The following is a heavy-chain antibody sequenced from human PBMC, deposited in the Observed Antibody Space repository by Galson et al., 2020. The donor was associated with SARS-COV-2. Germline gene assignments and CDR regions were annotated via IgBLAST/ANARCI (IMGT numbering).Heavy chain of an antibody. CDR2: ISGSGGST. CDR3: AKGSGYYYGDY. CDR1: GFTFRNYA. J-gene: IGHJ4*02. D-gene: IGHD3-22*01. V-gene: IGHV3-23*01. Sequence: GGSLRLSCAASGFTFRNYAMSWVRQAPGKGLEWVSAISGSGGSTYYADSVKGRFTISRDNSKNTLYLQMNSLRAEDTAVYYCAKGSGYYYGDYWGQGTLVTVSS.